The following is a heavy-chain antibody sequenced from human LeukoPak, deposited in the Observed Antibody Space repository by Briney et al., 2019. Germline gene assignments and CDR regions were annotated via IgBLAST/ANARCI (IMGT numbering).Heavy chain of an antibody. CDR3: TRDPAIYYDSSGLSPYYFDY. CDR2: INRDGSIT. Sequence: GRSLRLSCAASGFTFSNYWMLWVRQAPGKGLVWVSRINRDGSITTYADSVKGRFTISRDNAKNTLYLQMNSLRAEDTALYYCTRDPAIYYDSSGLSPYYFDYWGQGTLVTVSS. J-gene: IGHJ4*02. D-gene: IGHD3-22*01. CDR1: GFTFSNYW. V-gene: IGHV3-74*01.